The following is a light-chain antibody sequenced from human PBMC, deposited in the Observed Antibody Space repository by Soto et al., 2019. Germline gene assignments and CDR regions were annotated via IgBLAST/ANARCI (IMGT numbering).Light chain of an antibody. CDR3: QQRSNWPPIT. J-gene: IGKJ5*01. CDR2: DAS. CDR1: QSVNHN. Sequence: VMTQSRDTLSVSPGERVSLSCRASQSVNHNLAWYQQKPGQAPRLLIYDASNRATGIPARFSGSGSGTDFTLTISSLEPEDFAVYYCQQRSNWPPITFGQGTRLEIK. V-gene: IGKV3-11*01.